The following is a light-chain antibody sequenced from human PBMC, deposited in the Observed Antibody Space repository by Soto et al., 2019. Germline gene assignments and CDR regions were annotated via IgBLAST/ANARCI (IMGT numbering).Light chain of an antibody. CDR1: QSVSSN. V-gene: IGKV3-15*01. CDR3: QQYNNWPPYT. Sequence: EIVMKQSPATLSVSPGVRATLSCRASQSVSSNLAWYQQKPGQAPRLLIYGASTRATGIPARFSGSGSGTEFTLTISSLQSEDFAVYYCQQYNNWPPYTFGQGTKLEIK. CDR2: GAS. J-gene: IGKJ2*01.